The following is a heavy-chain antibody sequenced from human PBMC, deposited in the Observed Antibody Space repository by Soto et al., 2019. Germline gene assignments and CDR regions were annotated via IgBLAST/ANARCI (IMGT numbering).Heavy chain of an antibody. V-gene: IGHV1-69*13. D-gene: IGHD3-10*01. J-gene: IGHJ6*02. CDR2: IIPIFGTA. CDR3: ARGNGAMVRGVIITGKYYYYYGMDV. CDR1: GGTFSSYA. Sequence: ASVKVSCKASGGTFSSYAISWVRQAPGQGLEWMGGIIPIFGTANYAQKFQGRVTITADESTSTAYMELSSLRSEDTAVYYCARGNGAMVRGVIITGKYYYYYGMDVWGQGTTVTVSS.